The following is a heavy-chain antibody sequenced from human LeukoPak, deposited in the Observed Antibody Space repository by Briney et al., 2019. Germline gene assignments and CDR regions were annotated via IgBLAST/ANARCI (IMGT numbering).Heavy chain of an antibody. D-gene: IGHD4-17*01. V-gene: IGHV3-7*01. CDR1: GFTFSSYW. J-gene: IGHJ4*02. CDR3: AREKGPNYGDYSRYDY. CDR2: IKQDGSEK. Sequence: GGSLRLSCAASGFTFSSYWMSWVRQAPGKGLEGVANIKQDGSEKYSVDSVKGRFTISRDNAKNPLYLQMNSLRAEDTGVYYCAREKGPNYGDYSRYDYWGQGTLVTVSS.